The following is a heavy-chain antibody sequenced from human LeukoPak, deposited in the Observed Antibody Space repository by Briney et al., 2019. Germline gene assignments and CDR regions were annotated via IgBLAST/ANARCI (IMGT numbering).Heavy chain of an antibody. Sequence: PGGSLRLSCAASRFTFHAYAMHWVRQPPGKGLEWVSLITGDGGDTYFADSVKGRFTISRDNSKNFLYLQMNSLTTEDTALYYCVKDNSVESVLVTAPFDSWGQGALVTVSS. D-gene: IGHD2-21*02. V-gene: IGHV3-43*02. CDR1: RFTFHAYA. J-gene: IGHJ4*02. CDR3: VKDNSVESVLVTAPFDS. CDR2: ITGDGGDT.